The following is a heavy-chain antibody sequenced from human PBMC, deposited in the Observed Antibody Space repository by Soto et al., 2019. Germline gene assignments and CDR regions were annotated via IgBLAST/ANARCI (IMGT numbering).Heavy chain of an antibody. CDR2: IYTSGST. V-gene: IGHV4-4*07. J-gene: IGHJ5*02. D-gene: IGHD3-10*01. CDR1: GGSISSYY. Sequence: SETLSLTCTVSGGSISSYYWSWIRQPAGKGLEWIGRIYTSGSTNYNPSLKSRVTMSVDTSKNQFSLKLSSVTAADTAVYYCARFNYGSGSPPLERWFDPWGQGTLVTVS. CDR3: ARFNYGSGSPPLERWFDP.